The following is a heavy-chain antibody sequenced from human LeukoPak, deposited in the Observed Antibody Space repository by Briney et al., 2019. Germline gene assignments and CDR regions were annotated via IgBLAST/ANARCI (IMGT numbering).Heavy chain of an antibody. D-gene: IGHD3-10*01. Sequence: ASVKVSCEASGYSFTIYYMHWVRQAPGQGREWMGEINPSGGHTNYAQKFQGRVDMTRETSTSTVYMELSSLRSEDKAVYYCARANYSGSGSHYNPSFFDYWGQGTLVTVSS. V-gene: IGHV1-46*01. CDR1: GYSFTIYY. J-gene: IGHJ4*02. CDR2: INPSGGHT. CDR3: ARANYSGSGSHYNPSFFDY.